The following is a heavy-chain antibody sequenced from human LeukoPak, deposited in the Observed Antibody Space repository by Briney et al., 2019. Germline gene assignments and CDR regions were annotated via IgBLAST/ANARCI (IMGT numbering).Heavy chain of an antibody. J-gene: IGHJ5*02. V-gene: IGHV4-59*01. CDR3: ARGLRNSYYYGSGTFDR. CDR1: GGSISSYY. Sequence: PSETLSLTCTVSGGSISSYYWSWIRQPPGKGLEWLGYIYYSGSTNYNPSLKSRVTISVDTSKNQFSLKLSSVTAADTAVYYCARGLRNSYYYGSGTFDRWGQGTLVTVSS. CDR2: IYYSGST. D-gene: IGHD3-10*01.